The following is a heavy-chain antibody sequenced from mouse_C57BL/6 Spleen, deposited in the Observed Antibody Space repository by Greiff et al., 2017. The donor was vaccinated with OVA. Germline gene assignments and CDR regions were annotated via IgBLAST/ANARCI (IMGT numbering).Heavy chain of an antibody. D-gene: IGHD2-3*01. Sequence: QVQLKQSGAELVRPGASVKLSCKASGYTFTSYGISWVKQRPGQGLEWIGEIYPRSGNTYYNEKFKGKATLTADKSSSTAYLELRILTSEDSAVYVCARSRGDGYCSYAMDYWGQGTTVTVSS. CDR2: IYPRSGNT. CDR1: GYTFTSYG. J-gene: IGHJ4*01. CDR3: ARSRGDGYCSYAMDY. V-gene: IGHV1-81*01.